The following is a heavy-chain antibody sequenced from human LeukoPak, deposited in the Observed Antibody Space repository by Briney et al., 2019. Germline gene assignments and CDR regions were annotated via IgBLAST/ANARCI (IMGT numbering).Heavy chain of an antibody. CDR3: AGLGRKGHNWFGP. D-gene: IGHD7-27*01. CDR1: GGTFSSYA. CDR2: IIPIFGTA. J-gene: IGHJ5*02. Sequence: ASVKVSCKASGGTFSSYAISWVRQAPGQGLEWMGGIIPIFGTANYAQKFQGRVTITADESTSTAYMELSSLRSEDTAVYYCAGLGRKGHNWFGPWGQGTLVTVSS. V-gene: IGHV1-69*13.